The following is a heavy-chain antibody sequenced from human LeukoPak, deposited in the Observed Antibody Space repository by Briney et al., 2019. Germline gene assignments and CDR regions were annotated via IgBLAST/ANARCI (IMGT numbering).Heavy chain of an antibody. CDR3: ARGIAARLTYYYYYMDV. D-gene: IGHD6-6*01. CDR2: INSDGSST. Sequence: PGGSLRLSCAASGFTFSSCWMHWVRQAPGKGLVWVSRINSDGSSTSYADSVKGRLTISRDNAKNTLYLQMNSLRAEDTAVYYCARGIAARLTYYYYYMDVWGKGTTVTVSS. J-gene: IGHJ6*03. V-gene: IGHV3-74*01. CDR1: GFTFSSCW.